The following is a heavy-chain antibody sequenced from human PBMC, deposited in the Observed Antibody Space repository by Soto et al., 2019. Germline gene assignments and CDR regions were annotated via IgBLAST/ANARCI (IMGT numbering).Heavy chain of an antibody. Sequence: QVQLQQSGPGLVKPPQTLSLTCAISGDSVSSNSAAWNWIRQSPSRGLEWLGRTYYRSKWYNDYEVSVKKRITINPDTSKNQFSLQLNSVTPEDTAVYYCARDHPSYGFIVDYYYYGMDVWGQGTTVTVSS. V-gene: IGHV6-1*01. CDR3: ARDHPSYGFIVDYYYYGMDV. CDR1: GDSVSSNSAA. CDR2: TYYRSKWYN. J-gene: IGHJ6*02. D-gene: IGHD5-18*01.